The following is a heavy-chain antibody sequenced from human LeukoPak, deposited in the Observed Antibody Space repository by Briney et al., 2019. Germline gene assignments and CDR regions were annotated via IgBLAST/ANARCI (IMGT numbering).Heavy chain of an antibody. D-gene: IGHD1-26*01. CDR2: IYHSGST. V-gene: IGHV4-30-2*01. CDR3: ARDPGELDAFDI. CDR1: GGSISSGGYY. J-gene: IGHJ3*02. Sequence: SETLSLTCTVSGGSISSGGYYWSWIRQPPGKGLEWIGYIYHSGSTYYNPSLKSRVTISVDRSKNRFSLKLSSVTAADTAVYYCARDPGELDAFDIWGQGTMVTVSS.